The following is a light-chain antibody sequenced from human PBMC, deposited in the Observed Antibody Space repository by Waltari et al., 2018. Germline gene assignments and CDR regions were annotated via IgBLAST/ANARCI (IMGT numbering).Light chain of an antibody. V-gene: IGLV2-14*01. J-gene: IGLJ1*01. CDR3: SSFTSSRTYV. CDR1: SSAIGGYHS. Sequence: QSALTQPASVSGSPGQSIPISCPGTSSAIGGYHSVSWYQQHPGSAPKLMISEVSDRPSGVSDRFSGSKSGNTASLTISGLQAEDEADYYCSSFTSSRTYVFGTGTKLTVL. CDR2: EVS.